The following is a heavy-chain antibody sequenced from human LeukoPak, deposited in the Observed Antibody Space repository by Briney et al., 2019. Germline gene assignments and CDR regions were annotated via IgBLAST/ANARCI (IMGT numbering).Heavy chain of an antibody. CDR1: GYTFTDNH. CDR3: ARELGRNAFDI. V-gene: IGHV1-2*02. Sequence: ASVKVSCKASGYTFTDNHMFGIRQAPGQGPECMGWINPNSGVTNYAQKFQGRITMTRDTSISTAYMDLSRLTSDDTAIYFCARELGRNAFDIWGQGTVVTVSP. CDR2: INPNSGVT. J-gene: IGHJ3*02. D-gene: IGHD7-27*01.